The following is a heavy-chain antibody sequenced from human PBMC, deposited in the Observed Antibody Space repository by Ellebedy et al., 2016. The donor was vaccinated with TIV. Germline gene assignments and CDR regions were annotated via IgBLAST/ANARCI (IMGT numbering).Heavy chain of an antibody. J-gene: IGHJ3*02. Sequence: GESLKISCAASGFIFSDYYMTWIRQAPGKGLEWVSYISSDGTIMEYADSVKGQFTISRDNAKNTLYLQMNSLRAEDTAVYYCARSYFGFDALGIWGQGTVVTVSS. CDR2: ISSDGTIM. CDR3: ARSYFGFDALGI. D-gene: IGHD3-10*01. V-gene: IGHV3-11*04. CDR1: GFIFSDYY.